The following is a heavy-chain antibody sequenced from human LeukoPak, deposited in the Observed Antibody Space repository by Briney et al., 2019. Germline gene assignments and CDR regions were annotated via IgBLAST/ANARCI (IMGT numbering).Heavy chain of an antibody. CDR1: GYTFTSYD. CDR3: VLGYSSSWYYFDF. CDR2: MNPNSGNT. D-gene: IGHD6-13*01. J-gene: IGHJ4*02. Sequence: ASVKVSCKAFGYTFTSYDINWVRQATGQGLEWMGWMNPNSGNTGYAQKFQGRVTMTRDTSISTAYMELSSLRSEDTAVYYCVLGYSSSWYYFDFWGQGALVTVPS. V-gene: IGHV1-8*01.